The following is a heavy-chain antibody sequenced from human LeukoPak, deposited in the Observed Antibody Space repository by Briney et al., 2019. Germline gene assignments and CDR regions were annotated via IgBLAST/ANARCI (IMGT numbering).Heavy chain of an antibody. D-gene: IGHD5-18*01. Sequence: VASVKVSCKASGYTLTGYYMHWVRQAPGQGLEWMGWLNPNSGVTNYAQKFQGRVTMTRDTSISTAYMELSRLTSDDTAVYYCARDRVQLWFLLSYWGQGTLVTVSS. V-gene: IGHV1-2*02. CDR3: ARDRVQLWFLLSY. CDR2: LNPNSGVT. J-gene: IGHJ4*02. CDR1: GYTLTGYY.